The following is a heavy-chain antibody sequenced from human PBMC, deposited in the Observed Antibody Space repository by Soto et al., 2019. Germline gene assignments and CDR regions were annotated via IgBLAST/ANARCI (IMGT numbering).Heavy chain of an antibody. D-gene: IGHD3-22*01. Sequence: SDTLSLTCAAYGLSFSGYFWSWIRQPPGTGLDCIGEFNHDGSTNYNPSLKSRVTISVDTSKNQFSLKLSSVTAADTAVYYCARDLGSSDPYDSSDGSYSGSAFDIWGQGTMVT. CDR1: GLSFSGYF. CDR2: FNHDGST. J-gene: IGHJ3*02. CDR3: ARDLGSSDPYDSSDGSYSGSAFDI. V-gene: IGHV4-34*01.